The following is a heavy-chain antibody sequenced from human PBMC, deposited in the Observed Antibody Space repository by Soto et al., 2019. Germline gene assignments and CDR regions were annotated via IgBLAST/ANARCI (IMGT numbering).Heavy chain of an antibody. Sequence: LRLSCAASGFTFNTYGMHWVRQAPGKGLEWVAVISYDGSEKYYVDSVKGRFTISRDNSKNTLYLQMNSLRPEDTAVYYCAKSPNFYCSSPNCYKYYFDHWGQGTQVTVSS. V-gene: IGHV3-30*18. J-gene: IGHJ4*02. CDR1: GFTFNTYG. CDR3: AKSPNFYCSSPNCYKYYFDH. D-gene: IGHD2-2*02. CDR2: ISYDGSEK.